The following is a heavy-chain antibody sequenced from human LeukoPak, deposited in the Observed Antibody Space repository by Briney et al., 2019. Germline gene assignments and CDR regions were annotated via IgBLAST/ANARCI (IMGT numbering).Heavy chain of an antibody. CDR1: GFTFRSYS. CDR2: IDPSSTYI. J-gene: IGHJ6*02. V-gene: IGHV3-21*01. D-gene: IGHD2-15*01. Sequence: PGRSLRLSCAASGFTFRSYSMNWVRQAPGKGLEWVSAIDPSSTYIYYADSVKGRFTISRDNAENSLYLQMNSLRVEDTAVYYCARGSGGERYYYYGMDVWGQGTTVTVSS. CDR3: ARGSGGERYYYYGMDV.